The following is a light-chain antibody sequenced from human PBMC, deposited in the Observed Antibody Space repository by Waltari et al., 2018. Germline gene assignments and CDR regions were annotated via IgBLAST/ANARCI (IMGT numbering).Light chain of an antibody. CDR1: SSDVGGFNY. J-gene: IGLJ3*02. CDR3: SSYAGGSWV. Sequence: QSALTQPPSASGSPGQSVTISCTGTSSDVGGFNYVSWYQQNPGKVPKLMIYEVTKRPSGVPDRFSGSKSGNTASLTVSGLQTEDEADYYCSSYAGGSWVFGGWTKLTVL. V-gene: IGLV2-8*01. CDR2: EVT.